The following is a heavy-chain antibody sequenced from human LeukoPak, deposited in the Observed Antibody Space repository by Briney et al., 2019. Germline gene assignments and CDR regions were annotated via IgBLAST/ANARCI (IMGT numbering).Heavy chain of an antibody. CDR2: IYPGDSDT. CDR3: ARQDGDYYYGMDV. CDR1: GYSFTSYW. Sequence: GASLKISCQGSGYSFTSYWIGWVRQLPGKGLEWMGIIYPGDSDTRYSPSFQGQVTISADKSISTAYLQWSSLKASDTAMYYCARQDGDYYYGMDVWGQGTTVTVSS. V-gene: IGHV5-51*01. J-gene: IGHJ6*02. D-gene: IGHD4-17*01.